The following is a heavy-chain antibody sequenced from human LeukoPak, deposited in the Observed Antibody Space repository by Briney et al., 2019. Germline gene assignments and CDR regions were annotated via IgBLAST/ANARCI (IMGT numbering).Heavy chain of an antibody. D-gene: IGHD2-15*01. Sequence: GGSLRLSCAASGFTFDDYGMSWVRQAPGKGLEWVSGINWNGGSTGYADSVKGRFTISRDNAKNSLYLQMNSLRAEDTALYYCARVPGYCSGGSCYFDYYYYYMDVWGKGTTVTVSS. CDR1: GFTFDDYG. CDR3: ARVPGYCSGGSCYFDYYYYYMDV. J-gene: IGHJ6*03. V-gene: IGHV3-20*04. CDR2: INWNGGST.